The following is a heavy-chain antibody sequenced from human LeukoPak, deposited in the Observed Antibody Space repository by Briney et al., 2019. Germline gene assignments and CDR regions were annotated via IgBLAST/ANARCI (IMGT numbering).Heavy chain of an antibody. V-gene: IGHV3-7*01. CDR3: ASQGELWFGEPPYYGMDV. D-gene: IGHD3-10*01. J-gene: IGHJ6*02. CDR1: GFTFSESW. CDR2: INHEGGGI. Sequence: QPGGSLRLSCAASGFTFSESWMSWVRQVPGQGLEWVAHINHEGGGIQYVDSVKGRFTISRDNAKNSLYLQMNSLRAEDTAVYYCASQGELWFGEPPYYGMDVWGQGTTVTVSS.